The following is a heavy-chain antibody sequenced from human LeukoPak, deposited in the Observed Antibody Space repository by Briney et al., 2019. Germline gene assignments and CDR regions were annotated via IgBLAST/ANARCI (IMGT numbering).Heavy chain of an antibody. CDR1: GCTFSSYS. J-gene: IGHJ5*02. CDR3: AREAAPDHP. V-gene: IGHV3-48*01. Sequence: GGSLRLSCAASGCTFSSYSMNWVRQAPGKGLEWVSYISTSSSTIYYADSVKGRFTISRDNAKNSLYLQMNSLRVEDTAVYYCAREAAPDHPWGQGTLVTVSS. CDR2: ISTSSSTI. D-gene: IGHD6-13*01.